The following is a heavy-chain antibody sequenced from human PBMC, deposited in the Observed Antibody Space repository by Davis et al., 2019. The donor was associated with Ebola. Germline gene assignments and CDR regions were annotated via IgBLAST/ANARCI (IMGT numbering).Heavy chain of an antibody. J-gene: IGHJ4*02. D-gene: IGHD3-22*01. Sequence: PSETLSLTCGVHGGSFTGYFWTWIRQPPGKGLEWIGEVIHSGSTNQNPSLKSRVTMSIDTSKKQFSLKLSSVTAADTAVYYCASTYETSGYYFHFDNWGQGTLVTVSS. CDR2: VIHSGST. CDR3: ASTYETSGYYFHFDN. V-gene: IGHV4-34*12. CDR1: GGSFTGYF.